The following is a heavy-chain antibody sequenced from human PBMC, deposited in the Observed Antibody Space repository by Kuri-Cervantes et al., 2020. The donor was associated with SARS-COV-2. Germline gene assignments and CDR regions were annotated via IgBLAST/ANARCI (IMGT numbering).Heavy chain of an antibody. CDR1: GYSFTSYW. CDR2: IYPGDSDT. V-gene: IGHV5-51*01. D-gene: IGHD4-11*01. J-gene: IGHJ4*02. Sequence: GGSLRLSCKGSGYSFTSYWIGWVRQMPGKGLEWMGIIYPGDSDTRYSPSFQGQVTISADKSISTAYLQWSSLKASDTAMYYCARRKHSNYPRPYDYWGQGTLVTVSS. CDR3: ARRKHSNYPRPYDY.